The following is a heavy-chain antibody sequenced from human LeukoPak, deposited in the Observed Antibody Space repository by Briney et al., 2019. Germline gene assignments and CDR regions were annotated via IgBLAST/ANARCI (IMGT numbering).Heavy chain of an antibody. J-gene: IGHJ4*02. CDR2: ISYDGSNK. V-gene: IGHV3-30-3*01. D-gene: IGHD5-18*01. CDR1: GFTFSSYA. CDR3: ARGSGYSYEFDY. Sequence: GGSLRLSCAASGFTFSSYAMHWVRQAPGKGLEWVAAISYDGSNKYYADSVKGRFTISRDNSKNTLYLQMNSLRAEDTAVYYCARGSGYSYEFDYWGQGTLVTVSS.